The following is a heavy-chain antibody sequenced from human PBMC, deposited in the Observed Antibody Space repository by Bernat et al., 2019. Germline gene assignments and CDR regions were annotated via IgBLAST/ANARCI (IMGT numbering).Heavy chain of an antibody. Sequence: EVQLVESGGGLVQPGRSLRLSCAASGFPFDDYAMHWVRQAPGKGLEWVSGISWNSCSIGYADSVKSRFTISRDNAKNSLYLQMNSLRAEDTALYYCAKVSNPKTYYYYMDVWGKGTTVTVSS. CDR1: GFPFDDYA. CDR3: AKVSNPKTYYYYMDV. CDR2: ISWNSCSI. J-gene: IGHJ6*03. V-gene: IGHV3-9*01.